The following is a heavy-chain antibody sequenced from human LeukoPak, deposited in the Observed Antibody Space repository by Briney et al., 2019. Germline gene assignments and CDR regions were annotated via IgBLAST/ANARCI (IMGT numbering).Heavy chain of an antibody. CDR2: IYYSGST. CDR3: ARDVRYYDSSGYYYLGAFDI. V-gene: IGHV4-59*01. CDR1: GGSISIYY. J-gene: IGHJ3*02. D-gene: IGHD3-22*01. Sequence: SETLSLTCTVSGGSISIYYWSWIRQPPGKGLEWIGYIYYSGSTNYNPSLKSRVTISVDTSKNQFSLKLSSVTAADTAVYYCARDVRYYDSSGYYYLGAFDIWGQGTMVTVSS.